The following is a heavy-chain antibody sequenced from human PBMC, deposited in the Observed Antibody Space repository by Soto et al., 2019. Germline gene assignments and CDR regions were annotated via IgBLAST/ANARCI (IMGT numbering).Heavy chain of an antibody. J-gene: IGHJ4*02. CDR1: GYTFTSYG. V-gene: IGHV1-18*01. D-gene: IGHD6-13*01. CDR3: ARVGAIAPAEGDY. CDR2: ISGYNNNK. Sequence: QIQLVQSGTEVREPGASVTVSCQASGYTFTSYGIIWVRQAPGQGLELMGWISGYNNNKNYAQKYQARFTMTTDTSTSTAYMELRSLRSDDTAVYYCARVGAIAPAEGDYWGQGTLVTVSS.